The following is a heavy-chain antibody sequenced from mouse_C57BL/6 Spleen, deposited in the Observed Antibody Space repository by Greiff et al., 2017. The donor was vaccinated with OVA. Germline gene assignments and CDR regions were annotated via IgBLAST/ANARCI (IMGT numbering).Heavy chain of an antibody. V-gene: IGHV5-12*01. Sequence: DVQLVESGGGLVQPGGSLKLSCAASGFTFSDYYMYWVRQTPEKRLEWVAYISNGGGSTYYPDTVKGRFTISRDNAKNTLYMQMSRLKSEDTAMYYCARQRGYYFDYWGQGTTLTVSS. J-gene: IGHJ2*01. CDR1: GFTFSDYY. CDR2: ISNGGGST. CDR3: ARQRGYYFDY.